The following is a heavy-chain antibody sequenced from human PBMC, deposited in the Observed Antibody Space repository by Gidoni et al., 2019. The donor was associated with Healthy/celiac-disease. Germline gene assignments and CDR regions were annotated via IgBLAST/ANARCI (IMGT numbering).Heavy chain of an antibody. CDR3: ASLIAAAGSPHYYYGMDV. J-gene: IGHJ6*02. Sequence: QVQLQQWGAGLLKPSETLSLTCAVYGGSFSGYYWSWIRQPPGKGLEWIGEINHSGSTNYNPSLKSRVTISVDTSKNQFSLKLSSVTAADTAVYYCASLIAAAGSPHYYYGMDVWGQGTTVTVSS. D-gene: IGHD6-13*01. CDR1: GGSFSGYY. V-gene: IGHV4-34*01. CDR2: INHSGST.